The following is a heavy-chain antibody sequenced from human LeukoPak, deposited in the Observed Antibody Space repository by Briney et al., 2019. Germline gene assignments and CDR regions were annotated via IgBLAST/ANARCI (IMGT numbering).Heavy chain of an antibody. J-gene: IGHJ2*01. CDR3: ARPAAGQGGDWYFDL. V-gene: IGHV4-59*08. CDR1: GGSISNYF. D-gene: IGHD6-13*01. Sequence: SETLSLTCIVSGGSISNYFWSWIRQPPGKGLEWIGYVHYTGSTNYNPSLKSRATISVDTSKKQFSLKLSFVTATDTAVYYCARPAAGQGGDWYFDLWGRGTLVTVSS. CDR2: VHYTGST.